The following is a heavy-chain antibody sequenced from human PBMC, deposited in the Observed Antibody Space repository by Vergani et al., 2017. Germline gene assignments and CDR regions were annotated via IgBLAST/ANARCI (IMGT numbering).Heavy chain of an antibody. CDR2: ISLTGRT. CDR3: ARRSGIVYDIFSGTQYLFDF. V-gene: IGHV4-38-2*01. Sequence: QVQLQESGPGLVKPSETLSLTCAVSGFSIDNGYYWDWIRQPPGKGLEWIGSISLTGRTRFNPSLKSRVTISVDTSNNHFSLGLNSLTAADTAVYYCARRSGIVYDIFSGTQYLFDFWGQGTLVTVSS. D-gene: IGHD3-9*01. J-gene: IGHJ4*02. CDR1: GFSIDNGYY.